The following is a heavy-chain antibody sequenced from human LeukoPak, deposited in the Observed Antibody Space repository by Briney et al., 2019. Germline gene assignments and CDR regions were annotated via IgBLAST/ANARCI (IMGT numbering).Heavy chain of an antibody. V-gene: IGHV3-23*01. Sequence: PGGSLRLSCAASGFTFSSYAMSWVRQAPGKGLEWVSAISGSGGSTYYADSVKGRFTISRDNSKNTLYLQMNSLRAEDTAVYYCAKDLERITIFGVVIYGMDVWGQGTTITVSS. J-gene: IGHJ6*02. D-gene: IGHD3-3*01. CDR1: GFTFSSYA. CDR2: ISGSGGST. CDR3: AKDLERITIFGVVIYGMDV.